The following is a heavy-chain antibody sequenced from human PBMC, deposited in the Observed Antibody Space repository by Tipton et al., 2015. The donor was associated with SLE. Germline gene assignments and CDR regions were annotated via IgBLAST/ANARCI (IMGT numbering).Heavy chain of an antibody. CDR3: ARGDNSGWYFFDY. D-gene: IGHD6-19*01. J-gene: IGHJ4*02. CDR2: IIPILGTA. V-gene: IGHV1-69*06. CDR1: GGTFSSYA. Sequence: QSGPEVKKPGSSVKVSCKASGGTFSSYAISWVRQAPGQGLEWMGGIIPILGTANYAQKFQGRVTITAYKSTSTAYMELSSLRSEDAAVYYCARGDNSGWYFFDYWGQGSLVTVSS.